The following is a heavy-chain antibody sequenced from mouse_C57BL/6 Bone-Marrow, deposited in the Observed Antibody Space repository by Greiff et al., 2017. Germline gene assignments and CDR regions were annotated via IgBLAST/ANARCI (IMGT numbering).Heavy chain of an antibody. V-gene: IGHV5-9-1*02. D-gene: IGHD6-1*01. CDR1: GFTFSSYA. CDR2: ISSGGDYI. Sequence: EVQLQESGEGLVKPGGSLKLSCAASGFTFSSYAMSWVRQTPEKRLEWVAYISSGGDYIYYADTVKGRFTISRDNARNTLYLQMSSLKSEDTAMYYCTRVLNNPRSYYFDYWGQGTTLTVSS. J-gene: IGHJ2*01. CDR3: TRVLNNPRSYYFDY.